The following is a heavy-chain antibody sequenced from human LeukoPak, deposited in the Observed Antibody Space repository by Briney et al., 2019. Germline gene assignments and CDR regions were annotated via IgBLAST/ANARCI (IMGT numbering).Heavy chain of an antibody. Sequence: SETLSLTCAVYGGSFSGYYWSWIRQPPGKGLEWIGEINHSGSTNYNPSLKSRVTISVDTSKNQFSLKLSSVTAADTAVYYCARHGSWATNYYYGSGSYPNWFDPWGQGTLVTVSS. CDR2: INHSGST. CDR1: GGSFSGYY. CDR3: ARHGSWATNYYYGSGSYPNWFDP. D-gene: IGHD3-10*01. V-gene: IGHV4-34*01. J-gene: IGHJ5*02.